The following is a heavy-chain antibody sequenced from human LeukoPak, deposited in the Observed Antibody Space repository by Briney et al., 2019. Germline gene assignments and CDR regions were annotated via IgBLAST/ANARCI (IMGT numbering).Heavy chain of an antibody. V-gene: IGHV1-8*01. CDR3: AITSLITTLDY. D-gene: IGHD3-3*01. Sequence: ASVKVSCKPSGYTFTTYDINWVRQATGQGLEWMGWMNPNSGNTGYAQKFQGRVTMTRDTSRSTAYMELSSLRSEDTAVYYCAITSLITTLDYWGQGTLVAVSS. CDR2: MNPNSGNT. CDR1: GYTFTTYD. J-gene: IGHJ4*02.